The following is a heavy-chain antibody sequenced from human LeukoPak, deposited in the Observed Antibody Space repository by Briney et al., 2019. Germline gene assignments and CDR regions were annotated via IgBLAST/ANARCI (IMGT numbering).Heavy chain of an antibody. D-gene: IGHD6-19*01. Sequence: SETLSLTCTVSGGSISSSSYYWGWIRQPPGKGLEWIGSIYYSGSTYYNPSLKSRVTISVDTSKNQFSLKLSSVTAADTAVYYCARHGIAVAGSFDYWGQGTLVIVSS. CDR3: ARHGIAVAGSFDY. V-gene: IGHV4-39*01. CDR1: GGSISSSSYY. J-gene: IGHJ4*02. CDR2: IYYSGST.